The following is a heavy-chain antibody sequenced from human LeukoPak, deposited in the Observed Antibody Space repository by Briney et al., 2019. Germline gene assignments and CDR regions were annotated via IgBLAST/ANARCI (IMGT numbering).Heavy chain of an antibody. CDR1: GFTFSSYT. CDR3: VKDKWIDH. D-gene: IGHD2-8*01. J-gene: IGHJ4*02. CDR2: ININGGRT. Sequence: GGSLRLSCSVSGFTFSSYTMHWVRQAPGKGLEYVSSININGGRTYHADSVKGRFTISRDNSKNMLYLQMSSLRTEDTAVYYCVKDKWIDHWGQGTLVTVSS. V-gene: IGHV3-64D*09.